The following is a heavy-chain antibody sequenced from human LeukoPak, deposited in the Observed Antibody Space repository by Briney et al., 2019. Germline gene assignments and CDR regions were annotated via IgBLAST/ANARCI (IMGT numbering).Heavy chain of an antibody. CDR1: GFTLSDYW. V-gene: IGHV3-7*01. D-gene: IGHD6-19*01. Sequence: GGSLRLSCVASGFTLSDYWMHWVRQAPGKGLEWVANIKQDGSEKYYVDSVKGRFTISRDNAKNSLYLQMNSLRAEDTAVYYCARGRAVADYWGQGTLVTVSS. CDR2: IKQDGSEK. J-gene: IGHJ4*02. CDR3: ARGRAVADY.